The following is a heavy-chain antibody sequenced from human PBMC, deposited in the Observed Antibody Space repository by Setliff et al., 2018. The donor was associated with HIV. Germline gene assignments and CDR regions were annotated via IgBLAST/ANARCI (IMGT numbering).Heavy chain of an antibody. CDR1: GDSISNHY. Sequence: KPSETLSLTCNVSGDSISNHYWNWIRQPPGKGLEWIATIYNSGNSVSNPSLKSRVTISVDTSKNQFSLTLNSVTAADTAVYYCAREIRGSRAVDQWGQGTLVTVS. V-gene: IGHV4-59*11. CDR3: AREIRGSRAVDQ. J-gene: IGHJ4*02. D-gene: IGHD6-13*01. CDR2: IYNSGNS.